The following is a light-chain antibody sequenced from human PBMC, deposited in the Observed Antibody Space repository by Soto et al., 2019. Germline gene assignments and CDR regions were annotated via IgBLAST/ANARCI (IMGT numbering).Light chain of an antibody. V-gene: IGKV3-20*01. J-gene: IGKJ2*01. Sequence: EIVMTQSPGTLSLSPGERATLSCRASQVFSSSYFAWYQQKPGQAPRLLIYGASGRATGMPDRFSGSGSGTDFTVTISSLEPEDVAVYYCQQYGSSPMYTFGQGTKVEIK. CDR3: QQYGSSPMYT. CDR2: GAS. CDR1: QVFSSSY.